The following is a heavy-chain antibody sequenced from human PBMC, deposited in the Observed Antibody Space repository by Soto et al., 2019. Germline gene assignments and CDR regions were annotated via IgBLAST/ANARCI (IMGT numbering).Heavy chain of an antibody. CDR3: ARDSGDSSGYYCDY. D-gene: IGHD3-22*01. J-gene: IGHJ4*02. Sequence: KFQGRVTITRDTSTSTVYMELSSLRSEDTAVYYCARDSGDSSGYYCDYWGQGTLVTVSS. V-gene: IGHV1-46*01.